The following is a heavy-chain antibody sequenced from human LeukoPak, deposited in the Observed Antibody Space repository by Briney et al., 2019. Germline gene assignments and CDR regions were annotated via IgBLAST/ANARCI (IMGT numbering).Heavy chain of an antibody. CDR1: GFTFSSHG. J-gene: IGHJ4*02. CDR3: ARDGAQYYDFWSGYYGPFDY. CDR2: IRYDGSNK. Sequence: GGSLRLSCVASGFTFSSHGMHWVRQAPGKGLEWVAFIRYDGSNKYYADSVKGRFTISRDNSKNTLYLQMNSLRAEDTAVYYCARDGAQYYDFWSGYYGPFDYWGQGTLVTVSS. D-gene: IGHD3-3*01. V-gene: IGHV3-30*02.